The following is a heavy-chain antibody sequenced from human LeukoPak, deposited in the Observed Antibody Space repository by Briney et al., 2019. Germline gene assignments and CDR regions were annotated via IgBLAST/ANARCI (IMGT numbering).Heavy chain of an antibody. CDR1: GYTFTAYY. Sequence: ASVKASCKASGYTFTAYYLHWVRQAPGQGLEWMGWINPNSGGTNYAQKFQGRVTMTRDTSISTAYMELSRLRSDDTAVYHCAREGGGYYPYYFDYWGQGTLVTVSS. CDR3: AREGGGYYPYYFDY. CDR2: INPNSGGT. V-gene: IGHV1-2*02. J-gene: IGHJ4*02. D-gene: IGHD3-22*01.